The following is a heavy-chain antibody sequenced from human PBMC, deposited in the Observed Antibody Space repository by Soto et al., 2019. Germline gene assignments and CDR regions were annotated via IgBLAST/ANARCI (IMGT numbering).Heavy chain of an antibody. CDR2: ISGSGGST. D-gene: IGHD1-1*01. CDR3: AKMEMATTYFDY. Sequence: GGSLRLSCAASGFTFSSYAMSWVRQAPGKGLEWVSAISGSGGSTYYVDSVKGRFTISRDNSKNTLYLQMNSLRAEDTAVYYCAKMEMATTYFDYWGQGTLVPVSS. J-gene: IGHJ4*02. CDR1: GFTFSSYA. V-gene: IGHV3-23*01.